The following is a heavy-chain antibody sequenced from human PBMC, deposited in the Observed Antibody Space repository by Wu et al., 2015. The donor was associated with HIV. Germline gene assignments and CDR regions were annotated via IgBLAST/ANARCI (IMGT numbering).Heavy chain of an antibody. V-gene: IGHV1-2*02. J-gene: IGHJ1*01. D-gene: IGHD6-19*01. CDR1: GYTFTGYY. Sequence: QVQLVQSGAEVKKPGASVKVSCKASGYTFTGYYMHWVRQAPGQGLEWMGWINPNSGGTNYAQKFQGRVTMTRDTSISTAYMELSRLRSDDTAVYYCARDWEGYSSGPEYFQHWGQGTLVTVSS. CDR3: ARDWEGYSSGPEYFQH. CDR2: INPNSGGT.